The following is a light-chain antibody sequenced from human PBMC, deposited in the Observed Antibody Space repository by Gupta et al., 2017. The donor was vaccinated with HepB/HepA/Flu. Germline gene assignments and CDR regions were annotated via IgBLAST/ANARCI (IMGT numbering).Light chain of an antibody. CDR3: QAGDSSTDVV. J-gene: IGLJ2*01. Sequence: SYELTHPPSVSVSPGQTASITCSGDKLGDKYACWYQQKPGQSPVLVIYQDSKRPAGIPGRFSGSNSGNTATLTISGTQAMEEADYYCQAGDSSTDVVFGGGTKLTVL. CDR1: KLGDKY. V-gene: IGLV3-1*01. CDR2: QDS.